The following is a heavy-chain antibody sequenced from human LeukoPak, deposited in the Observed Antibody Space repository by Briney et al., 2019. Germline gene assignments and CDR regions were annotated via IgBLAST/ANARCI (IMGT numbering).Heavy chain of an antibody. V-gene: IGHV4-59*11. D-gene: IGHD2/OR15-2a*01. CDR2: VYHRGTT. Sequence: SETLSLTCTVSSAHINRHYWSWIRQPPRKGQEWLGYVYHRGTTNHNPSLKSQVAQSVDTFRNQCSLKLSSMTAADTAVYSCARGSTRADDYWGQGTLVTVSS. CDR3: ARGSTRADDY. J-gene: IGHJ4*02. CDR1: SAHINRHY.